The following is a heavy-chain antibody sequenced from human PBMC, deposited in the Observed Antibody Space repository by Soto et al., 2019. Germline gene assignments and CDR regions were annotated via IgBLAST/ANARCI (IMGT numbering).Heavy chain of an antibody. CDR1: GGTFSSYA. CDR2: IIPIFGTA. V-gene: IGHV1-69*13. Sequence: SVKVSCKASGGTFSSYAISWVRQAPGQGLEWMGGIIPIFGTANYAQKFQGRVTITADESTSTAYMELSSLRSEDTAVYYCARLGVDTAMVPDDYWGQGPLVTVSS. CDR3: ARLGVDTAMVPDDY. D-gene: IGHD5-18*01. J-gene: IGHJ4*02.